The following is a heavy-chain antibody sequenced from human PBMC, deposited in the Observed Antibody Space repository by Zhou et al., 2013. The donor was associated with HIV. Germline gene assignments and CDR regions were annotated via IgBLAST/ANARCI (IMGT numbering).Heavy chain of an antibody. CDR2: INHSGNT. D-gene: IGHD3-22*01. J-gene: IGHJ5*02. CDR1: GGSFSDYY. Sequence: QVQLQQWGAGLLKPSETLSLTCAVYGGSFSDYYWSWIRQPPGKGLEWIGEINHSGNTNYNPSLKSRVTISVDTSKNQFSLKLSSVTAADTAVYYCARGGYDSSGYRFDPWGQGTLVTVSS. CDR3: ARGGYDSSGYRFDP. V-gene: IGHV4-34*01.